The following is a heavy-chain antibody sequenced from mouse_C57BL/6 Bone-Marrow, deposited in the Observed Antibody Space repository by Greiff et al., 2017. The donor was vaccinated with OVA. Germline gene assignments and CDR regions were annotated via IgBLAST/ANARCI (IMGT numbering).Heavy chain of an antibody. CDR2: IYPGSGST. V-gene: IGHV1-55*01. Sequence: QVQLQQSGAELVKPGASVKMSCKASGYTFTSYWITWVKQRPGQGLEWIGDIYPGSGSTNYNEKFKSKATLTVDTSSSTAYMQLSSLTSEDSAVYYCATYSNLKTWFAYWDQGTLVTVSA. J-gene: IGHJ3*01. CDR1: GYTFTSYW. D-gene: IGHD2-5*01. CDR3: ATYSNLKTWFAY.